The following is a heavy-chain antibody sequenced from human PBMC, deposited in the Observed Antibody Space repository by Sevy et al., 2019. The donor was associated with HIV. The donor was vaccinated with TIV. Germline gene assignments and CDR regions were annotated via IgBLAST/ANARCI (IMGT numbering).Heavy chain of an antibody. J-gene: IGHJ4*02. CDR3: AKGGYYDILTGSLHGDY. CDR2: ISGSGGST. Sequence: GGSLRLSCAASGFTFSSYAMSWVRQAPGKGLEWVSAISGSGGSTYYADSVKGRFTISRDNSKNTLYLQMNSLRAEGTAVYYCAKGGYYDILTGSLHGDYWGQGTLVTVSS. V-gene: IGHV3-23*01. D-gene: IGHD3-9*01. CDR1: GFTFSSYA.